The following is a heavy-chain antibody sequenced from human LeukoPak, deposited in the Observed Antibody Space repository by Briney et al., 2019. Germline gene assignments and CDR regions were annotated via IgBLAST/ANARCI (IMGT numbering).Heavy chain of an antibody. Sequence: SETLSLTCAVSGGSISSSNWWSWVRQPPGKGLEWIGEINHSGSTNYNPSLKSRVTISVDTSKNQFSLKLSSVTAADTAVYYCASGDSSSWSIFWGQGTMVTVSS. D-gene: IGHD6-13*01. CDR2: INHSGST. CDR3: ASGDSSSWSIF. V-gene: IGHV4-4*02. J-gene: IGHJ3*01. CDR1: GGSISSSNW.